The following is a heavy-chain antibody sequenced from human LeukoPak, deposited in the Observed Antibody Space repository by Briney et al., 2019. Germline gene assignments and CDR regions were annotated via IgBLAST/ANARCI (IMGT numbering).Heavy chain of an antibody. J-gene: IGHJ6*02. CDR1: GFKFIDAW. CDR3: ARDGTIYYDMAV. CDR2: MKSKGSGGTT. Sequence: GGSLRLSCEASGFKFIDAWMNWVRQAPGKRLEWVGRMKSKGSGGTTEYAAPVKGRFTISRDDSKNTLFLQMSSLQVEDTAVYYCARDGTIYYDMAVWGQGTTVTV. V-gene: IGHV3-15*01.